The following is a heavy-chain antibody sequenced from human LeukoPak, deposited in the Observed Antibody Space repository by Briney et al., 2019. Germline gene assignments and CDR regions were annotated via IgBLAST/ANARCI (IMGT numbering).Heavy chain of an antibody. D-gene: IGHD3-22*01. CDR1: GFTFISYA. CDR3: AKGEYYYDSSGHFDY. Sequence: PGGSLRLSCAPSGFTFISYAMSSVRQAPGKGLEWVSAISGSGGSTYYADSVKGRFTISRDNSKNTLYLQMNSLRAEDTAVYYCAKGEYYYDSSGHFDYWGQGTLVTVSS. V-gene: IGHV3-23*01. CDR2: ISGSGGST. J-gene: IGHJ4*02.